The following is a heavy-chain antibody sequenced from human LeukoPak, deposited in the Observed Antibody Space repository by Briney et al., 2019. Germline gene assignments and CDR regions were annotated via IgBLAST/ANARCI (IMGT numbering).Heavy chain of an antibody. J-gene: IGHJ6*03. CDR2: IKQDGSEK. D-gene: IGHD2-2*01. Sequence: GGSLRLSCAASGFTFSSYWMSCVRQAPGKGLEWVANIKQDGSEKYYVDSVKGRFTISRDNAKNSLYLQMNSLRAEDTAVYYCASDYCSSTSPYYYYYYMDVWGKGTTVTVSS. CDR3: ASDYCSSTSPYYYYYYMDV. V-gene: IGHV3-7*01. CDR1: GFTFSSYW.